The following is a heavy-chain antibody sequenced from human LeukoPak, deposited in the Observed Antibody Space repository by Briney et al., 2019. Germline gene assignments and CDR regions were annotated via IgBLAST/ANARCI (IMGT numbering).Heavy chain of an antibody. Sequence: GGSLRLSCAASAFTFSCYSMNWVRQAPGKGLEWVSYISSSSSPIYYADSVKGRFTISRDNAKNSLYLQMNSLRDEDTAVYYCARAYSSGYDYWGQGTLVTVSS. CDR3: ARAYSSGYDY. CDR2: ISSSSSPI. V-gene: IGHV3-48*02. J-gene: IGHJ4*02. D-gene: IGHD6-19*01. CDR1: AFTFSCYS.